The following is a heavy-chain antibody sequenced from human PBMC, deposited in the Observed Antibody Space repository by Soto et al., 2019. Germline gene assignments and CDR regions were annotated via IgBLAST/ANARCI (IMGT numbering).Heavy chain of an antibody. Sequence: QVQLQESGPGLVKPSQTLSLTCTVSGGSISSGGYYWSWIRQHPGKGLEGIGYIYNSGSTYYNPSLKGRVTKSAGTSKYQFALKLSFVTAADTAVYYCARDPAPWGQGTLVTVSS. V-gene: IGHV4-31*03. J-gene: IGHJ5*02. CDR3: ARDPAP. CDR1: GGSISSGGYY. CDR2: IYNSGST.